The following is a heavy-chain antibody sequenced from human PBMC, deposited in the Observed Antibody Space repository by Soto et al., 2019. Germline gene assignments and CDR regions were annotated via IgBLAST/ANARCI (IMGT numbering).Heavy chain of an antibody. CDR1: GYAYTSYG. CDR2: ISAYNGAT. Sequence: ASAEVSSKASGYAYTSYGINWARQAPGQGLEWMGWISAYNGATNYAQKLEGRVTMTTDTSTSTAYLDLRSLRSDDTAVYYCARDRYRDGYKYEYYFDYWGQGTLVTSPQ. D-gene: IGHD5-12*01. CDR3: ARDRYRDGYKYEYYFDY. V-gene: IGHV1-18*01. J-gene: IGHJ4*02.